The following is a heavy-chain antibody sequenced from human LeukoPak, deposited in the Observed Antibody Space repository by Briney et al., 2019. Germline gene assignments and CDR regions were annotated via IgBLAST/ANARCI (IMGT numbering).Heavy chain of an antibody. J-gene: IGHJ5*02. D-gene: IGHD3-9*01. Sequence: PSETLSLTCAVYGGSFSGYYWSWIRQPPGKGLEWIGEINHSGSTNYNPSLKSQVTISVDTSKNQFSLKLSSVTAADTAVYYCARAPYYDILTGYRLDPWGQGTLVTVSS. V-gene: IGHV4-34*01. CDR3: ARAPYYDILTGYRLDP. CDR1: GGSFSGYY. CDR2: INHSGST.